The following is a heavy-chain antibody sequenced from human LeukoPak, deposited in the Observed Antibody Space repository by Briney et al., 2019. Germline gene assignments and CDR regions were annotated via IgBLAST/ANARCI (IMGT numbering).Heavy chain of an antibody. Sequence: ASVKVSCKASGGTFSSYAISWVRQAPGQGLEWMGRIIPILGIANYAQKFQGRVTITADKSTSTAYMELSSLRSEDTAVYYCARELEQWLTYYYFDYWGQGTLVTVSS. CDR3: ARELEQWLTYYYFDY. J-gene: IGHJ4*02. CDR2: IIPILGIA. CDR1: GGTFSSYA. V-gene: IGHV1-69*04. D-gene: IGHD6-19*01.